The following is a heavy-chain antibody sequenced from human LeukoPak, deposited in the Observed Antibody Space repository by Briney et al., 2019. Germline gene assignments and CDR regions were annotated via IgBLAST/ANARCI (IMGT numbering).Heavy chain of an antibody. CDR1: GGSISDYY. Sequence: SETLSLTCAVSGGSISDYYWSWIRQPPGEGLEWIGYIYYSGSTHYNPSLKSRVTISLHTSKNQFPLRLTSVTAADTAVYYCARRSRSAWYYDSWGQGTLVTVSS. CDR2: IYYSGST. V-gene: IGHV4-59*01. J-gene: IGHJ4*02. CDR3: ARRSRSAWYYDS. D-gene: IGHD6-19*01.